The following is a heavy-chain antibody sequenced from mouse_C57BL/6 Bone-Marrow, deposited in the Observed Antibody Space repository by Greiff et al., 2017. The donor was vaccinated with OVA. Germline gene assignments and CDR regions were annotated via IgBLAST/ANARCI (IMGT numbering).Heavy chain of an antibody. D-gene: IGHD1-1*01. Sequence: QVQLQQSGAELAKPGASVKLSCKASGYTFTSYWMHWVKQRPGQGLEWIGYINPSSGYTKYNQKFKDKATLTADKSSSTAYMQLSSLTYEDSAVYYCARSATFDYYGSSSFAYWGQGTLVTVSA. CDR1: GYTFTSYW. CDR2: INPSSGYT. CDR3: ARSATFDYYGSSSFAY. V-gene: IGHV1-7*01. J-gene: IGHJ3*01.